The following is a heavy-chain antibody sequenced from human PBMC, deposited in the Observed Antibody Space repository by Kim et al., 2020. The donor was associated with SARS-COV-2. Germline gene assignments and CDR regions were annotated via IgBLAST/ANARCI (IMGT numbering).Heavy chain of an antibody. V-gene: IGHV3-23*01. D-gene: IGHD2-2*01. CDR1: GVTFSKLA. CDR2: IRVSGDIT. CDR3: AKGGSTSVYAFDL. Sequence: GGSLRLSCAAPGVTFSKLAMGWVSQAQGKGLEWVSSIRVSGDITYYADSVKGRFTISRDNSKITLYLQLNRLSADDTALYYCAKGGSTSVYAFDLWGQGTLVTVSS. J-gene: IGHJ3*01.